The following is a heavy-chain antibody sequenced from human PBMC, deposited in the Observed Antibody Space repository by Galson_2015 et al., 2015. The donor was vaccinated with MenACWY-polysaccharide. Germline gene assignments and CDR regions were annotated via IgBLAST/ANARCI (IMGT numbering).Heavy chain of an antibody. CDR3: AKDGAYCGGDCYPPLEYFQH. CDR1: GFTFSSYA. V-gene: IGHV3-23*01. J-gene: IGHJ1*01. Sequence: SLRLSCAASGFTFSSYAMSWGRQAPGKGLEWVSAISGSGGSTYYADSVKGRFTISRDNSKNTLYLQMNSLRAEDTAVYYCAKDGAYCGGDCYPPLEYFQHWGQGTLVTVSS. CDR2: ISGSGGST. D-gene: IGHD2-21*02.